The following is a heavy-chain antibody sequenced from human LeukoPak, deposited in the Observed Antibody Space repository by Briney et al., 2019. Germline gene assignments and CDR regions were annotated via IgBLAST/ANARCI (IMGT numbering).Heavy chain of an antibody. CDR1: GGSIGTYY. CDR3: ARVGYSFGLDC. CDR2: VYYSGNT. J-gene: IGHJ4*02. D-gene: IGHD5-18*01. Sequence: PSETLSLTCTVSGGSIGTYYWSWIRQPPGKGLEWIGYVYYSGNTNYNPSLKSRVTISISTSNNQFTLNLYSVTAVDTAVYYGARVGYSFGLDCWGQGTLVTVSS. V-gene: IGHV4-59*01.